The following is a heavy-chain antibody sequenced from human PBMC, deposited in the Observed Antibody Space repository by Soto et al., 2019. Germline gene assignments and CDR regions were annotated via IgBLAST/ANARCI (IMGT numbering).Heavy chain of an antibody. D-gene: IGHD1-26*01. CDR2: ISSTSIYI. CDR3: ARVGDDSYFGKMYFFDY. Sequence: WTPRPSCADSELTFGSYSMNWFREAPLNVLEWVSTISSTSIYIYYADSVKGRFTISRDNAKNSLYLQMNSLRAEDTAVYYCARVGDDSYFGKMYFFDYWGHGTLVTVSS. J-gene: IGHJ4*01. V-gene: IGHV3-21*01. CDR1: ELTFGSYS.